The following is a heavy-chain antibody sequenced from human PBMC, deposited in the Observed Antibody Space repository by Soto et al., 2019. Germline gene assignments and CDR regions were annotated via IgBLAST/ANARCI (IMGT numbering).Heavy chain of an antibody. CDR2: IVVGSGNT. CDR1: GFTFTSSA. Sequence: VASVKVSCKASGFTFTSSAMQWVRQARGQRLEWIGWIVVGSGNTNYAQKFQERVTITRDMSTSTAYMELSSLRSEDTAVYYCAADTSGLYYYYGMDVWGQGTTVTVLL. D-gene: IGHD3-10*01. V-gene: IGHV1-58*02. CDR3: AADTSGLYYYYGMDV. J-gene: IGHJ6*02.